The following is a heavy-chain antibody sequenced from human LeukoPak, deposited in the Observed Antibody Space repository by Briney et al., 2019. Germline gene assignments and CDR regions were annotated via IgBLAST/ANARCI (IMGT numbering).Heavy chain of an antibody. CDR1: GFTFSSYA. V-gene: IGHV3-23*01. CDR3: AKSRLGYDY. D-gene: IGHD5-12*01. CDR2: VTSSGSNT. J-gene: IGHJ4*02. Sequence: GGSLRLSCAASGFTFSSYAMSWVRQAPGKGLEWVSLVTSSGSNTYYADSVKGRFTISRDNSKNTLYLQMNSLRAEDTAVYYYAKSRLGYDYWGQGTLVTVSS.